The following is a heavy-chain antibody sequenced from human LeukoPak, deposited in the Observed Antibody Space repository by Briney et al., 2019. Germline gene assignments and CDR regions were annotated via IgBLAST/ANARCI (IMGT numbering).Heavy chain of an antibody. CDR3: ARNGYTSGWYRN. D-gene: IGHD6-19*01. J-gene: IGHJ4*02. Sequence: GGSLRPSCAASGFTVSSNYMSWAREAPGKGLEWVSTIYSGGSTYYADSVEGRFTISRDTSKNTLYLQMNSLRGEDTAVYYCARNGYTSGWYRNWGQGTLVTVSS. CDR2: IYSGGST. V-gene: IGHV3-53*01. CDR1: GFTVSSNY.